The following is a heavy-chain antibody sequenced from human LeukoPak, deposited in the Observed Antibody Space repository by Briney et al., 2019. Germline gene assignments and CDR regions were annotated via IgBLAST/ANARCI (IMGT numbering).Heavy chain of an antibody. Sequence: GGSLRLSCAASGFTFSSYAMHWVRQAPGKGLEWVAVISYDGSNKYYADSVKGRFTISRDNSKNTLYLQMNSLRAEDTAVYYCARGGSSSWLVNLVYWGPGTLVTVSS. V-gene: IGHV3-30-3*01. J-gene: IGHJ4*02. D-gene: IGHD6-13*01. CDR3: ARGGSSSWLVNLVY. CDR2: ISYDGSNK. CDR1: GFTFSSYA.